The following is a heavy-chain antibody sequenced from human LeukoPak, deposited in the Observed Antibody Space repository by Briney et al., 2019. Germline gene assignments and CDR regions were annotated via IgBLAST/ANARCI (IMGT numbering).Heavy chain of an antibody. CDR1: GFTVSTNY. V-gene: IGHV3-66*02. CDR2: IYSGGST. Sequence: GGSLRLSCAASGFTVSTNYMSWFRQAPGKGLEWVSVIYSGGSTYYADSVKGRFTISRDNSKNTLYLQMNSLRAEDTAVYYCARDRGGYCSSTSCYRPDAFDIWGQGTMVTVSS. D-gene: IGHD2-2*01. J-gene: IGHJ3*02. CDR3: ARDRGGYCSSTSCYRPDAFDI.